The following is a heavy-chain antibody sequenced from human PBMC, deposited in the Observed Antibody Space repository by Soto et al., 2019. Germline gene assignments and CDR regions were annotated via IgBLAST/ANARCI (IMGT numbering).Heavy chain of an antibody. CDR3: ARDRMYSSSWTDYFDY. Sequence: GGSLRLSCAASGFTFSSYSMNWVRQAPGKGLERVSSISSSSSYIYYADSVKGRFTISRDNAKNSLYLQMNSLRAEDTAVYYCARDRMYSSSWTDYFDYWGQGTLVTVSS. V-gene: IGHV3-21*01. J-gene: IGHJ4*02. D-gene: IGHD6-13*01. CDR1: GFTFSSYS. CDR2: ISSSSSYI.